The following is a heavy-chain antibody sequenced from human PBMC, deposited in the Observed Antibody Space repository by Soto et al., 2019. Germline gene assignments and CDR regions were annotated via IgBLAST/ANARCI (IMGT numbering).Heavy chain of an antibody. CDR2: IIPAFGTA. CDR1: GGTFNSYL. Sequence: SVKVSCKTSGGTFNSYLIDWVRQAPGQGLEWMGGIIPAFGTAKYAQKFQGRVTITADKSTTTAYMELRTLTSEDTAVYYCARGLDQPPVGLYFDTWGQGTLVTVS. D-gene: IGHD2-2*01. J-gene: IGHJ4*02. CDR3: ARGLDQPPVGLYFDT. V-gene: IGHV1-69*06.